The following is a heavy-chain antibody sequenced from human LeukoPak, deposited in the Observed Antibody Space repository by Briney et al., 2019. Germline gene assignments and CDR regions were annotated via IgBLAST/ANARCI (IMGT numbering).Heavy chain of an antibody. CDR3: ARPSRTGYSSGWFDY. CDR2: IIPIFGTA. J-gene: IGHJ4*02. Sequence: SVKVSCKASGGTFSSYAINWVRQAPGQGLEWMGRIIPIFGTANYAQKFQGRVTITTDESTSTAYMELSSLRSEDTAVYYCARPSRTGYSSGWFDYWGQGTLVTVSS. D-gene: IGHD6-19*01. V-gene: IGHV1-69*05. CDR1: GGTFSSYA.